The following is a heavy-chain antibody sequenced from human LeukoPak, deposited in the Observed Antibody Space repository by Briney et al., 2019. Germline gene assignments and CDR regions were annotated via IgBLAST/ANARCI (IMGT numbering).Heavy chain of an antibody. CDR1: GYTFTSYY. D-gene: IGHD3-3*01. CDR3: ARATTIFGVGPHGNFDY. V-gene: IGHV1-46*01. CDR2: INPSGGST. Sequence: ASVKVSCKASGYTFTSYYMHWVRQAPGQGLEWMGIINPSGGSTSYAQKFQGRVTMTRDMSTSTVYMELSSLRSEDTAVYYCARATTIFGVGPHGNFDYWGQGTLVTVSS. J-gene: IGHJ4*02.